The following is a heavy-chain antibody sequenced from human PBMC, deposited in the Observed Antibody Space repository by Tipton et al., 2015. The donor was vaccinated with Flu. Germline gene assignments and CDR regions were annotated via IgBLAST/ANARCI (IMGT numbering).Heavy chain of an antibody. Sequence: LRLSCAVYGGSFSGYYWSWIRQPPGKGLEWIGEINHSGSTNYNPSLKSRVTISVDTSKNRFSLKLSSVTAADTAVYYCARVRRSYFYGSGRNPSNYYFGMDVWGQGTAVTVSS. J-gene: IGHJ6*02. CDR2: INHSGST. V-gene: IGHV4-34*01. CDR1: GGSFSGYY. D-gene: IGHD3-10*01. CDR3: ARVRRSYFYGSGRNPSNYYFGMDV.